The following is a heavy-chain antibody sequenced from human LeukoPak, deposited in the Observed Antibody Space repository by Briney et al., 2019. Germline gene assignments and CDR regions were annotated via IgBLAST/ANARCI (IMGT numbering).Heavy chain of an antibody. CDR3: ARETYDSSGYC. V-gene: IGHV3-53*01. CDR2: IYSGGST. CDR1: QFTFSNYG. D-gene: IGHD3-22*01. Sequence: GGSLRLSCATSQFTFSNYGMSWVRQAPGKGLEWVSVIYSGGSTYYADSVKGRFTISRDNSKNTLYLQMNSLRAEDTAVYYCARETYDSSGYCWGQGTLVTVSS. J-gene: IGHJ4*02.